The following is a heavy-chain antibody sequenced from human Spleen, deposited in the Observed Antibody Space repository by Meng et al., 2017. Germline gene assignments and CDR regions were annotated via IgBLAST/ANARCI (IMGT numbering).Heavy chain of an antibody. J-gene: IGHJ4*02. D-gene: IGHD4-17*01. CDR3: ADMPTTVTRQNY. V-gene: IGHV3-23*01. Sequence: GGSLRLSCAASGFTFSSYAMSWVRQAPGKGLEWVSAISGSSGSTYYADSVKGRFTISRDNSKNTLYLQMNSLRAEDTAVYYCADMPTTVTRQNYWGQGTLVTVSS. CDR1: GFTFSSYA. CDR2: ISGSSGST.